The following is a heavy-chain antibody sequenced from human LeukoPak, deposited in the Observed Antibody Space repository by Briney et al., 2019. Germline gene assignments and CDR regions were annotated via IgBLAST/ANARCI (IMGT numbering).Heavy chain of an antibody. CDR1: GLTFEDHS. CDR3: AAGDRNGWYFDY. J-gene: IGHJ4*02. CDR2: INWNGGST. D-gene: IGHD6-19*01. Sequence: GGSLRLSCAAAGLTFEDHSMRCVRQVPGKGLEWVSGINWNGGSTGYADSVKGRFTISRDNAKNSLYLQMNSLRAEDTALYYCAAGDRNGWYFDYWGQGTLVTVSS. V-gene: IGHV3-20*04.